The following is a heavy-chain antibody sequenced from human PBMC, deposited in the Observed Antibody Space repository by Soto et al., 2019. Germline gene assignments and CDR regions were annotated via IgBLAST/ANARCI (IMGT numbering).Heavy chain of an antibody. V-gene: IGHV3-23*01. J-gene: IGHJ6*03. CDR3: AXXXXXXXXXXVLAENYMDV. D-gene: IGHD2-8*01. CDR1: GFTFSSYA. CDR2: MSGRSASS. Sequence: EVQLLESGGGLVQPGGSLRLSCAASGFTFSSYAMSWVRQAPGKGLEWVSGMSGRSASSYYADSVKGRFTISRDNSKKTLYMQMNXXXXXDTXXXXXAXXXXXXXXXXVLAENYMDVWGKGTTVTVSS.